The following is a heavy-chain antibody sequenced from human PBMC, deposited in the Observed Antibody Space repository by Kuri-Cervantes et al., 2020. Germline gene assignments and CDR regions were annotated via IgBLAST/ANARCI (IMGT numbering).Heavy chain of an antibody. J-gene: IGHJ5*02. V-gene: IGHV1-8*01. D-gene: IGHD6-6*01. CDR3: ARVGIAARLLKFPLDP. Sequence: ASVKVSCKASGYTFTSYDINWVRQATGQGLEWMGWMDPNSGNTGYAQKFQGRVTMTRNTSISTAHMELSSLRSEDTAVYYCARVGIAARLLKFPLDPWGQGTLVTVSS. CDR1: GYTFTSYD. CDR2: MDPNSGNT.